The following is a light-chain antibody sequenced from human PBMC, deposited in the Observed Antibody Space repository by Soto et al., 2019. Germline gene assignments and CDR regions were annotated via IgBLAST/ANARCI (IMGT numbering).Light chain of an antibody. V-gene: IGLV2-8*01. J-gene: IGLJ2*01. Sequence: QSALTQPPSASGSPGQSVTISCTGTSSDIGCYNYVSWYQQHPGKAPKLIIYEVTKRPSGVPDRFSGSQSGNTASLTVSGLQAEDEADYYRNPYAGSKNPVFGGGTKLTVL. CDR3: NPYAGSKNPV. CDR1: SSDIGCYNY. CDR2: EVT.